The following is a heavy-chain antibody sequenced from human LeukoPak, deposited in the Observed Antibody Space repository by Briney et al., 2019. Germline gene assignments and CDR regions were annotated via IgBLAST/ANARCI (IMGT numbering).Heavy chain of an antibody. V-gene: IGHV3-21*01. CDR2: ISSSSRNI. CDR1: GYTFSSYS. Sequence: WGSLRLSCAASGYTFSSYSINWVRQAPGKGLEWVSSISSSSRNIYYADSVKGRFTISRDNAKNSLYLQMNSLRADDTAVYYCATESVEMATIPLGYWGQGTLVTVSS. D-gene: IGHD5-24*01. CDR3: ATESVEMATIPLGY. J-gene: IGHJ4*02.